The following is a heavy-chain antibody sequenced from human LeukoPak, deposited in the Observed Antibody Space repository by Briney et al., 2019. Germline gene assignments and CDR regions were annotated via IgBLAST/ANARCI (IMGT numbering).Heavy chain of an antibody. CDR2: ISSSSSYI. D-gene: IGHD2-2*01. V-gene: IGHV3-21*01. CDR3: ARGSTTYPSNGMDV. CDR1: GFTFSSYA. J-gene: IGHJ6*02. Sequence: KSGGSLRPSCAASGFTFSSYAMSWVRQAPGKGLEWVSSISSSSSYIYYADSVKGRFTISRDNAKNSLYLQMNSLRAEDTAVYYCARGSTTYPSNGMDVWGQGTTVTVSS.